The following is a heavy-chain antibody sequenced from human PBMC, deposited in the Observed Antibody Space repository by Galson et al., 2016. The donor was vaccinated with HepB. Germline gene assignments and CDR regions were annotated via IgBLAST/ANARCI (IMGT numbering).Heavy chain of an antibody. Sequence: SLRLSCAASGFTVTNAWMTWVRQAPGKGLEWVGRIKSRTDGGTADYAAPVKGRFIISRDDSKNTLYLQMNSLKTEETALYYCSNHYGSGTYYEFDPWGQGTPGTVAS. CDR2: IKSRTDGGTA. CDR3: SNHYGSGTYYEFDP. D-gene: IGHD3-10*01. CDR1: GFTVTNAW. V-gene: IGHV3-15*01. J-gene: IGHJ5*02.